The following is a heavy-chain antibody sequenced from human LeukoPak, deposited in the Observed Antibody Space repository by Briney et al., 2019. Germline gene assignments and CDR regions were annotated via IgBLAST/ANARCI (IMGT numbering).Heavy chain of an antibody. V-gene: IGHV3-74*01. CDR2: INIDGSNT. CDR3: AQDVPIERVPGFGPGY. J-gene: IGHJ4*02. Sequence: GGSLRLSCAASGFTFSSYWMHWVRQAPGKGLVWVSRINIDGSNTNYADSVKGRFTFSRDNAKNTLYLQMNSLTTEDTAVYFCAQDVPIERVPGFGPGYWGQGTLVTVST. CDR1: GFTFSSYW. D-gene: IGHD3-16*01.